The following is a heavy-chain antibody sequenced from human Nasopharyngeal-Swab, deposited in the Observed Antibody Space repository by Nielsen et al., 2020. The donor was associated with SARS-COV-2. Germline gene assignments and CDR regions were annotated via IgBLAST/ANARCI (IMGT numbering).Heavy chain of an antibody. Sequence: SETLSLTCTVAGGSVSGGSYDWSWIRQPPGKGLEWIGYIYYSGSTNYNPSLKSRVTISVDTSKNQFSLKLSSVTAADTAVYYCARDHYGSGSPSMDVWGQGTTVTVSS. CDR3: ARDHYGSGSPSMDV. V-gene: IGHV4-61*01. CDR2: IYYSGST. D-gene: IGHD3-10*01. J-gene: IGHJ6*02. CDR1: GGSVSGGSYD.